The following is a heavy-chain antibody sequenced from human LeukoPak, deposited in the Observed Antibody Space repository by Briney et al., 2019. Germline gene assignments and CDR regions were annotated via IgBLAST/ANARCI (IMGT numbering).Heavy chain of an antibody. D-gene: IGHD3-22*01. CDR2: ISSSSSYI. V-gene: IGHV3-21*01. J-gene: IGHJ4*02. CDR3: ARDMETYYYDSSGIDY. Sequence: GGSLRLSCAASGFTFSSYSMNWVRQAPGKGLEWVSSISSSSSYIYYADSVKGRFTISRGNAKNSLYLQMNSLRAEDTAVYYCARDMETYYYDSSGIDYWGQGTLVTVSS. CDR1: GFTFSSYS.